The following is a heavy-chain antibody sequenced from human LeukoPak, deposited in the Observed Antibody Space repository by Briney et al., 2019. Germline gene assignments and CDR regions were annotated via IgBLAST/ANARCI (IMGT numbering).Heavy chain of an antibody. Sequence: SSVKVSCKPSVGTFSNYAISWVGPAPGQGLDWMEGIIPFFWTAHHPHKFQGRVTITADEPTSTAYMELSSQRSEDTAVYYCARTPRDGSGSYYRHYYYYYYMYVWGKGTTVTIS. CDR3: ARTPRDGSGSYYRHYYYYYYMYV. D-gene: IGHD3-10*01. CDR1: VGTFSNYA. V-gene: IGHV1-69*13. CDR2: IIPFFWTA. J-gene: IGHJ6*03.